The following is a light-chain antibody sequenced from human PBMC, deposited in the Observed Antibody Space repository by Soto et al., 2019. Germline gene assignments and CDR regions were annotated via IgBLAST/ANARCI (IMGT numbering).Light chain of an antibody. V-gene: IGKV1-5*01. CDR1: QSISSW. J-gene: IGKJ1*01. CDR2: DAS. Sequence: DIQMTQSPSTLSASVGDRVTITCRASQSISSWLAWYQQKPGKAPKLLIYDASSLETGVPSRFSGSGSGTEFTLTISSLQPEDFATYYCHQSYNIPQTFGQGTKVDIK. CDR3: HQSYNIPQT.